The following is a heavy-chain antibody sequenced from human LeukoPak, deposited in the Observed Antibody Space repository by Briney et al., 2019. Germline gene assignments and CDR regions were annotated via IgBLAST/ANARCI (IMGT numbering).Heavy chain of an antibody. J-gene: IGHJ4*02. Sequence: GGSLRLSCAASGFTFSSYGMSWVRQAPGKGLEWVSSISCSGGSTYYADSVKGRFTISRDNSKNTLYLQMNSLRAEDTAVYYCAIQLGDYPRGYWGQGTLVTVSS. CDR3: AIQLGDYPRGY. CDR2: ISCSGGST. CDR1: GFTFSSYG. D-gene: IGHD4-17*01. V-gene: IGHV3-23*01.